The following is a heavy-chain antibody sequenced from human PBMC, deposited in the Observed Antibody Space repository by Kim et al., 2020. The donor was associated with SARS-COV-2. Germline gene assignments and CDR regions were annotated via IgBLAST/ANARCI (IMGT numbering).Heavy chain of an antibody. CDR3: ATRITMVRGVRGMDV. Sequence: KVKGRVTMTRDKSTSTVYMELSRLRSEDTAVYYCATRITMVRGVRGMDVWGQGTTVTVSS. J-gene: IGHJ6*02. D-gene: IGHD3-10*01. V-gene: IGHV1-46*01.